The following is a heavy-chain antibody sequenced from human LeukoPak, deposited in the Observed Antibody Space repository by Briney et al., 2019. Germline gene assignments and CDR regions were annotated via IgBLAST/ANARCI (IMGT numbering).Heavy chain of an antibody. CDR1: GGSINSGDYS. J-gene: IGHJ6*02. V-gene: IGHV4-30-2*01. D-gene: IGHD6-19*01. Sequence: PSETLSLTCAVSGGSINSGDYSWSWIRQPPGKGLEWIGYMYHSGSTYYNPSLKSRVTISVDTSKNQFSLKLSSVTAADTAVYYCARDRGRSSGWGGYYYGMDVWGQGTTVTVSS. CDR3: ARDRGRSSGWGGYYYGMDV. CDR2: MYHSGST.